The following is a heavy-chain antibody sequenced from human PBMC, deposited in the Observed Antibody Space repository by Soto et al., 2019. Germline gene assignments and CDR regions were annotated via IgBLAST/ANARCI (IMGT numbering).Heavy chain of an antibody. D-gene: IGHD3-22*01. J-gene: IGHJ4*02. CDR1: GYTFTGYY. CDR3: AREGLYYYDSSGYYYWGC. CDR2: INPNSGGT. V-gene: IGHV1-2*02. Sequence: QVQLVQSGAEVKKPGASVKVSCKASGYTFTGYYMHWVRQAPGQGLEWMGWINPNSGGTNYAQKFQGRVTRTRDTSISTAYMELSRLRSDDTAVYYCAREGLYYYDSSGYYYWGCWGQGTLVTVSS.